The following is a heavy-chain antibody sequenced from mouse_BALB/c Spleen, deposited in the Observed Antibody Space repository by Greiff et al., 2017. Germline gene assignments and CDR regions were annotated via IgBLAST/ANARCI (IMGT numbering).Heavy chain of an antibody. J-gene: IGHJ4*01. CDR2: IWSGGST. CDR3: ARTYDYDGGVDY. V-gene: IGHV2-2*02. CDR1: GFSLTSYG. Sequence: QVHVKQSGPGLVQPSQSLSITCTVSGFSLTSYGVHWVRQSPGKGLEWLGVIWSGGSTDYNAAFISRLSISKDNSKSQVFFKMNSLQANDTAIYYCARTYDYDGGVDYWGQGTSVTVSS. D-gene: IGHD2-4*01.